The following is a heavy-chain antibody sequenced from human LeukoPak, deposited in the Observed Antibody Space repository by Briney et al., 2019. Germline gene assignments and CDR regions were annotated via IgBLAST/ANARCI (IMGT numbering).Heavy chain of an antibody. CDR1: GYTFTSYY. CDR2: INPSGGST. J-gene: IGHJ4*02. Sequence: EASVKVSCKASGYTFTSYYMHWVRQAPGQGLEWMGIINPSGGSTSYAQKFQGRVTMTRDTSTSTVYMELSSLRSEDTAVYYCARNKKGDRYTYGHDYWGQGTLVTVSS. CDR3: ARNKKGDRYTYGHDY. D-gene: IGHD5-18*01. V-gene: IGHV1-46*01.